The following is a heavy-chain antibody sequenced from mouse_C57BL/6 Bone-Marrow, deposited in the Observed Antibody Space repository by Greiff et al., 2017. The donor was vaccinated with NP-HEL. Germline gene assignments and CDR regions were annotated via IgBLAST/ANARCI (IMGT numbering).Heavy chain of an antibody. V-gene: IGHV3-6*01. Sequence: EVHLVESGPGLVKPSQSLSLTCSVTGYSITSGYYWNWIRQFPGNKLEWMGYISYDGSNNYNPSLKNRISITRDTSKNQFFLKLKSVTTEDTATYYCARGRGRSYYFDYWGQGTTLTVSS. CDR2: ISYDGSN. CDR1: GYSITSGYY. CDR3: ARGRGRSYYFDY. D-gene: IGHD3-1*01. J-gene: IGHJ2*01.